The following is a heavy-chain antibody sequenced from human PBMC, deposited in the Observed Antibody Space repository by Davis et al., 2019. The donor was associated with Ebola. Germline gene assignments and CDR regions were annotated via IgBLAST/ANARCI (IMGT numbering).Heavy chain of an antibody. J-gene: IGHJ3*02. V-gene: IGHV5-10-1*01. D-gene: IGHD2-15*01. Sequence: GESLKISCKGSGYSFTSYWISWVRQMPGKGLEWMGRIDPSDSYTNYSPSFQGHVTISADKSISTAYLQWSSLKASDTAMYYCARPVGYCSGGSCYSSAFDIWGQGTMVTVSS. CDR3: ARPVGYCSGGSCYSSAFDI. CDR1: GYSFTSYW. CDR2: IDPSDSYT.